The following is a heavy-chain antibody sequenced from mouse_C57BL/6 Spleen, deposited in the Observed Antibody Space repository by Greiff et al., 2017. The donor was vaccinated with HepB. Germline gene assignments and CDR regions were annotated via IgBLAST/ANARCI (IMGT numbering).Heavy chain of an antibody. CDR3: AREHHYFDY. CDR2: IDPSDSYT. CDR1: GYTFTSYW. Sequence: QVQLQQPGAELVMPGASVKLSCKASGYTFTSYWMHWVKQRPGQGLEWIGEIDPSDSYTNYNQKFKGKSTLTVDKSSSPAYMQLSSLTSEDSAVYYCAREHHYFDYWGQGTTLTVSS. V-gene: IGHV1-69*01. J-gene: IGHJ2*01.